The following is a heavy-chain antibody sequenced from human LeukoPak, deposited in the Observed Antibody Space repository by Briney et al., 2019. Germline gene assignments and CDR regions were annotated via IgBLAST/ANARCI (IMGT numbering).Heavy chain of an antibody. CDR3: ARDHEASRVDY. CDR2: ISSSSTI. V-gene: IGHV3-48*04. J-gene: IGHJ4*02. CDR1: GFTFSSYS. D-gene: IGHD2-2*01. Sequence: PGGSLRLSCAASGFTFSSYSMNWVRQAPGKGLEWVSYISSSSTIYYADSVKGRFTISRDNAKNSLYLQMNSLRAEDTAVYYCARDHEASRVDYWGQGTLVTVSS.